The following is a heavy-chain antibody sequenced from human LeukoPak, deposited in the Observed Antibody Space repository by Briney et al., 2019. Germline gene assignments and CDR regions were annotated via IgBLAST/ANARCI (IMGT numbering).Heavy chain of an antibody. D-gene: IGHD4-23*01. CDR1: GFTFSSYS. V-gene: IGHV3-21*01. CDR3: ARGGRSYGGKGDY. CDR2: ISSSSYI. Sequence: GGSLRLSCAASGFTFSSYSMNLVRQAPGKGLEWVSSISSSSYIYYADSVKGRFTISRDNAKNSLYLQMNSLRAEDTAVYYCARGGRSYGGKGDYWGQGTLVTVSS. J-gene: IGHJ4*02.